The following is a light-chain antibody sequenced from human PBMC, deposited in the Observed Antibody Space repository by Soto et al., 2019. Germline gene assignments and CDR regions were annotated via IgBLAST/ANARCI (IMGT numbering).Light chain of an antibody. CDR1: QSVSNY. J-gene: IGKJ2*01. Sequence: EIVLTQSPATLSLSPGERATLSCRASQSVSNYLAWYQQKPGQAPRLLIYDTSNRATGIPARFSGSGSGTDFTLTISSLEPEDFAIYYCQQRSDWPTFGQGTKLEIK. V-gene: IGKV3-11*01. CDR3: QQRSDWPT. CDR2: DTS.